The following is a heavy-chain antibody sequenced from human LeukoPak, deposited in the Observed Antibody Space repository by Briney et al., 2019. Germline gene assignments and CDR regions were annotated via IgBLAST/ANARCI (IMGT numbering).Heavy chain of an antibody. D-gene: IGHD4-17*01. J-gene: IGHJ4*02. CDR3: ARDYGDSRFDY. CDR2: ISWNSGSI. Sequence: GGSLRLSCAASGFTFDDYAMRWVRQAPGKGLEWVSGISWNSGSIGYADSVKGRFTISRDNAKNSLYLQMNSLRAEDTAVYYCARDYGDSRFDYWGQGTLVTVSS. CDR1: GFTFDDYA. V-gene: IGHV3-9*01.